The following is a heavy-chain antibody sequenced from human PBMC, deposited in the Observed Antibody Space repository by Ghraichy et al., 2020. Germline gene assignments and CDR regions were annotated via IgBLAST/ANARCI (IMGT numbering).Heavy chain of an antibody. J-gene: IGHJ6*03. CDR2: IYSGGST. CDR1: GFTVSSNY. D-gene: IGHD6-19*01. Sequence: GGSLRLSCAASGFTVSSNYMSWVRQAPGKGLEWVSVIYSGGSTYYADSVKGRFTISRDNSKNTLYLQMNSLRAEDTAVYYCARGGSGWYGYYYYYMDVWGKGTTVTVSS. CDR3: ARGGSGWYGYYYYYMDV. V-gene: IGHV3-66*01.